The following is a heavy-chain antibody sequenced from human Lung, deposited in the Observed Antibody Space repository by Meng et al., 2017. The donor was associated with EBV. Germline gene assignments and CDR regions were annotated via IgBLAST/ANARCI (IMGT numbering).Heavy chain of an antibody. V-gene: IGHV4-30-2*01. CDR2: IYHTGNP. CDR1: GGSISSGDYP. D-gene: IGHD3-10*01. J-gene: IGHJ5*02. CDR3: ARGITMVRGVPGHWFDP. Sequence: LQLQESGSGLVQPSQTLSLTCVVSGGSISSGDYPWSWIRQPPGKGLEWIGHIYHTGNPYYNPSLKSRVTISVDRSKNQFSLKLSSVTAADTAVYYCARGITMVRGVPGHWFDPWGQGTLVTVSS.